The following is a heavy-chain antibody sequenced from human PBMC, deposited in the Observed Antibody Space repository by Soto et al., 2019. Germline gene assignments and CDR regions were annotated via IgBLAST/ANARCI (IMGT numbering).Heavy chain of an antibody. V-gene: IGHV4-31*03. CDR1: GGSISSGGYY. CDR2: IYYSGST. D-gene: IGHD3-10*01. J-gene: IGHJ4*02. Sequence: TCTVSGGSISSGGYYWSWIRQHPGKGLEWIGYIYYSGSTYYNPSLKSRVTISVDTSKNQFSLKLSSVTAADTAVYYCARVAYGSGSYYSTFDYWGQGTLVTVSS. CDR3: ARVAYGSGSYYSTFDY.